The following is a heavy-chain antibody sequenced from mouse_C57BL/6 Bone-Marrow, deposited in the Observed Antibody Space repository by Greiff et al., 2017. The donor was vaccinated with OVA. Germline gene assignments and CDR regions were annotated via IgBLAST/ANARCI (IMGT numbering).Heavy chain of an antibody. Sequence: EVQLVESGGGLVQPGGSLKLSCAASGFTFSDYYMSWVRQTPEKRLEWVAYLSNGGGSTYYPDTVQGRFTISRDTAKNTLYLQMSRLKSEDTAMYYCAPQGFDGYAMDYWGQGTSVTVSS. CDR2: LSNGGGST. CDR1: GFTFSDYY. J-gene: IGHJ4*01. V-gene: IGHV5-12*01. CDR3: APQGFDGYAMDY. D-gene: IGHD1-1*01.